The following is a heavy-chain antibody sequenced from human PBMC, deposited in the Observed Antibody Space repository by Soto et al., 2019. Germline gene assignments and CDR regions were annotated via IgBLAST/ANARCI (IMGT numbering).Heavy chain of an antibody. V-gene: IGHV4-34*01. CDR2: INHSGRA. J-gene: IGHJ6*02. Sequence: PETLSLTCAVYGGSFSNYYWTWIRQPPGKGLEWIGEINHSGRANYNPSLKSRVTISEDTSKNQFSLKLSSVTAADAAVYSCARARLRFLEWSYSAKGRLQYNDMDVWGQGTTVTVSS. CDR3: ARARLRFLEWSYSAKGRLQYNDMDV. CDR1: GGSFSNYY. D-gene: IGHD3-3*01.